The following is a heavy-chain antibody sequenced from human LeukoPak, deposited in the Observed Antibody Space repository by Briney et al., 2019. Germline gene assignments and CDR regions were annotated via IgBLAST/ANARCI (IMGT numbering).Heavy chain of an antibody. J-gene: IGHJ4*02. V-gene: IGHV4-34*01. CDR1: GGSFSGYY. CDR2: INHSGST. D-gene: IGHD6-13*01. CDR3: ARDGASSSWPYYFDY. Sequence: PSETLSLTCAVYGGSFSGYYWSWIRQPPGKGLEWIGEINHSGSTNYNPSLKSRVTISVDTSKNQFSLKLSSVTAADTAVYYCARDGASSSWPYYFDYWGQGTLVTVSS.